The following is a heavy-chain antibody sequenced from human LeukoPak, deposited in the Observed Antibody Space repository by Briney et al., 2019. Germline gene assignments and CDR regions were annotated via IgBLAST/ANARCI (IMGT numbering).Heavy chain of an antibody. D-gene: IGHD6-6*01. V-gene: IGHV3-11*04. CDR2: ISGSGHDI. Sequence: GGFLRLSCAASGFTFSDSYMTWVRQAPGKGVEWVAYISGSGHDINYSDSVKGRFTISRDNAKNSLYLQMSSLRVEDTAVYYCTRDPRHFDSWGQGTLGTVSS. CDR1: GFTFSDSY. CDR3: TRDPRHFDS. J-gene: IGHJ5*01.